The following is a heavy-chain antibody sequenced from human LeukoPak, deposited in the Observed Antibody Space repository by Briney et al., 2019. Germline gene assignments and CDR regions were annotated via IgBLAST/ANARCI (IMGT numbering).Heavy chain of an antibody. CDR3: ARGLQDYYRYYYYYYMDV. CDR1: GYTFSSYS. V-gene: IGHV3-21*01. D-gene: IGHD3-10*01. Sequence: SCKASGYTFSSYSMNWVRQAPGKGLEWVSSISSSSSYIYYADSVKGRFTISRDNAKNSLYLQMNSLRAEDTAVYYCARGLQDYYRYYYYYYMDVWGKGTTVTVSS. CDR2: ISSSSSYI. J-gene: IGHJ6*03.